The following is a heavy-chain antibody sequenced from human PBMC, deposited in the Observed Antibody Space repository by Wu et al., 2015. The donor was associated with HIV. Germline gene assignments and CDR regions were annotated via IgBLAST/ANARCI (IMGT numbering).Heavy chain of an antibody. CDR1: GYTFTSYD. CDR3: ARDRGYSYGRPQGAFDY. J-gene: IGHJ4*02. V-gene: IGHV1-8*01. Sequence: QVQLVQSGTEVRKPGASVKVSCKASGYTFTSYDINWVRQAAGQGLEWIGRVQPYSGNTDYAQRFQGRVTLTRNISTDTAYMELSSLRYDDTAVYSCARDRGYSYGRPQGAFDYWGQGTLVTVSS. CDR2: VQPYSGNT. D-gene: IGHD5-18*01.